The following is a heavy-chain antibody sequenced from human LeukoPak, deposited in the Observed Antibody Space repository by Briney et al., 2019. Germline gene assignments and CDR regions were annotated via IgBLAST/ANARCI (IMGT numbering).Heavy chain of an antibody. CDR1: GGTFSSYA. D-gene: IGHD3-10*01. Sequence: ASVKVSCKASGGTFSSYAISWVRQAPGQGLEWMGGIIPIFGTANYAQKLQGRVTMTTDTSTSTAYMELRSLRSDDTAVYYCARVYYYGSGSYSAQSDYWGQGTLVTVSS. CDR3: ARVYYYGSGSYSAQSDY. V-gene: IGHV1-69*05. J-gene: IGHJ4*02. CDR2: IIPIFGTA.